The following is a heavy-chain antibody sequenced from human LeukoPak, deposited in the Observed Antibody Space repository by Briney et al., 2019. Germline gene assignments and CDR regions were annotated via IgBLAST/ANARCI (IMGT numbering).Heavy chain of an antibody. V-gene: IGHV1-3*01. CDR3: ARELDYYDSSGYPDY. J-gene: IGHJ4*02. CDR2: INAGNGNT. Sequence: ASVKVSCKASGYTFTSYGITWVRQAPGQRLEWMGWINAGNGNTKYSQKFQGRVTITRDTSASTAYMELSSLRSEDTAVYYCARELDYYDSSGYPDYWGQGTLVTVSS. CDR1: GYTFTSYG. D-gene: IGHD3-22*01.